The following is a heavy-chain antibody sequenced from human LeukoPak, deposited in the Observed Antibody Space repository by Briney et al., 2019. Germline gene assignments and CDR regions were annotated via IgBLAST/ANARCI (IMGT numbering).Heavy chain of an antibody. CDR3: ANCFSTSSWAGHCNY. D-gene: IGHD2/OR15-2a*01. J-gene: IGHJ4*02. CDR1: GFTFSDYA. Sequence: GGSLRLSCAGSGFTFSDYAMSWVRQAPGKGLEWVSGISGIGDSTYYADSVKGRVTISRDNSKNTMYLQMNSLRAEDTAIYYCANCFSTSSWAGHCNYWGQGTLVTVSS. V-gene: IGHV3-23*01. CDR2: ISGIGDST.